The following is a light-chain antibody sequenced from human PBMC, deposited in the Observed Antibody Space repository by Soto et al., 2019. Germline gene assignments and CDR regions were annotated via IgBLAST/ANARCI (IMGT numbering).Light chain of an antibody. CDR3: HQYENWPQT. Sequence: MTQSPSTLSAFVGDRVTITCRARQSIGRWLAWYQQKLGQAPRLLTYRASSRATGIPARFSGSGSGTEFTLTISSLQSEDFALYYCHQYENWPQTFGQGTKV. CDR2: RAS. J-gene: IGKJ1*01. V-gene: IGKV3-15*01. CDR1: QSIGRW.